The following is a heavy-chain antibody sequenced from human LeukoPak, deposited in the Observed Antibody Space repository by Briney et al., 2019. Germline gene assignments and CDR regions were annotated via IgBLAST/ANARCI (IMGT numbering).Heavy chain of an antibody. CDR1: GADFNTHI. CDR2: IIPMRNLA. D-gene: IGHD2-15*01. Sequence: SVKVSCKASGADFNTHIINWVREAPGQGLEWMGRIIPMRNLANYAHKFQGRVIITADKSRRTAYMELSSLTSDDTAVYYCARGKYCSGGECYSVRTSYDGFDPWGQGTVVSVSS. V-gene: IGHV1-69*02. CDR3: ARGKYCSGGECYSVRTSYDGFDP. J-gene: IGHJ5*02.